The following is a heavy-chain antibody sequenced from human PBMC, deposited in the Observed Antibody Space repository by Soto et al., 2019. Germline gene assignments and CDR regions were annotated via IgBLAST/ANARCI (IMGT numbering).Heavy chain of an antibody. CDR3: ARSVFP. Sequence: SETLSLTCTVSGGSISSSSYYWGWIRQPPGKGLEWIGNIYYSGSTYYNLSLKSRVTISVDTSKNQFSLKLSSVTAADTAVYYCARSVFPWGQGTLVTVSS. CDR2: IYYSGST. CDR1: GGSISSSSYY. J-gene: IGHJ5*02. V-gene: IGHV4-39*07.